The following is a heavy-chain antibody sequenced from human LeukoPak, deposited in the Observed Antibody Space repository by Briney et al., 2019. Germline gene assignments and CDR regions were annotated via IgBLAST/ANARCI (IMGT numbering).Heavy chain of an antibody. CDR3: AKNWDYRYYYYGIDV. Sequence: GGSLRLSCAASGFTFNNYAMSWVRQTPGMGLEWVSGIIGRGGSTYYTDSVKGRFTISRDNSKNTLSLQMNSLRAEDTAVYYCAKNWDYRYYYYGIDVWGQGTTVTVSS. CDR2: IIGRGGST. V-gene: IGHV3-23*01. D-gene: IGHD1-7*01. CDR1: GFTFNNYA. J-gene: IGHJ6*02.